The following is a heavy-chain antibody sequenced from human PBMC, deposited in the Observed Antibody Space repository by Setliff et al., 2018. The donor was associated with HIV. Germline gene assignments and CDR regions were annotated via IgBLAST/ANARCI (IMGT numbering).Heavy chain of an antibody. CDR1: GDSISGFY. D-gene: IGHD2-15*01. CDR2: IYSSGST. CDR3: ARRVVLAAAFDY. J-gene: IGHJ4*02. V-gene: IGHV4-59*08. Sequence: SETLSLTCTVSGDSISGFYWSWIRQPPGKGLECIGYIYSSGSTNYNPSLKSRVTMSVDTSKNQFSLELRSVTAADTAVYYCARRVVLAAAFDYWGQGALVTVS.